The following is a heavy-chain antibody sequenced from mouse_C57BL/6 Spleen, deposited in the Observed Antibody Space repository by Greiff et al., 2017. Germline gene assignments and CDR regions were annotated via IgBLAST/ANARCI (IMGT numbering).Heavy chain of an antibody. Sequence: EVQLQQSGPELVKPGASVKISCKASGYTFTDYYMNWVKQSHGKSLEWIGDINPNNGGTSYNQKFKGKATLTVDKSSSTAYMELRSLTSEDSAVYYCARLHYYGYAMDYWGQGTSVTVSS. D-gene: IGHD1-2*01. V-gene: IGHV1-26*01. CDR1: GYTFTDYY. CDR2: INPNNGGT. CDR3: ARLHYYGYAMDY. J-gene: IGHJ4*01.